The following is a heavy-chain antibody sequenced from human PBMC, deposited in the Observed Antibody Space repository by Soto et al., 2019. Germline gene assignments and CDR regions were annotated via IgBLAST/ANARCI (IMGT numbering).Heavy chain of an antibody. J-gene: IGHJ4*02. Sequence: ETLSLTCTVSCGSVSSGSYYWSWIRQPPGKGLEWIGYMYNSGSTNYNPSLKSRVIISVDTSKNQFSLKLSSVTAADTAVYYCARVSSGWYYFDYWGQGTLVTVYS. CDR3: ARVSSGWYYFDY. V-gene: IGHV4-61*01. D-gene: IGHD6-19*01. CDR1: CGSVSSGSYY. CDR2: MYNSGST.